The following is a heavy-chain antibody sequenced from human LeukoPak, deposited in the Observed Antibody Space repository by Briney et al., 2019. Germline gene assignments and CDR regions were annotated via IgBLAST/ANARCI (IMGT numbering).Heavy chain of an antibody. CDR3: AKGHSDYGTGLDH. J-gene: IGHJ4*02. CDR1: GFTFSTFA. Sequence: GRSLRLSCTASGFTFSTFAMTWVRHAPWKGLESVSIISGSATNTDYADSVMGRFTLSRDNSRGQLHLQMNSLRVDDTAVYFCAKGHSDYGTGLDHWGQGTLASVSS. CDR2: ISGSATNT. D-gene: IGHD4-17*01. V-gene: IGHV3-23*01.